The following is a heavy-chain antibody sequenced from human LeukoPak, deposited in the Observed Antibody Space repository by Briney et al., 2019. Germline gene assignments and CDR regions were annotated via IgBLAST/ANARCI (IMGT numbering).Heavy chain of an antibody. CDR2: IYTSGST. V-gene: IGHV4-4*07. CDR3: AREGYCSSTSCYAEDTPFDY. J-gene: IGHJ4*02. Sequence: PSETLSLTCTVSGGSISSYYWSWIRQPAGKGLEWIGRIYTSGSTNYNPSLKSRLTMSVDTSKNQFSLKLSSVTAADTAVYYCAREGYCSSTSCYAEDTPFDYWGQGTLVTVSS. CDR1: GGSISSYY. D-gene: IGHD2-2*01.